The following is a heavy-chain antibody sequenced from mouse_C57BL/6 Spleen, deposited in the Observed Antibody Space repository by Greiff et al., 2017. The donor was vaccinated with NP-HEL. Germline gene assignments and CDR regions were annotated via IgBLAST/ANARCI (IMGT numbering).Heavy chain of an antibody. CDR3: ARDYYGNTWFAY. Sequence: QVQLQQPGAELVRPGSSVKLSCKASGYTFTSYWMHWVKQRPIQGLEWIGNIDPSDSDTHYNQKFKDKATLTVDKSSSTAYMQLSSLTSEDSAVYYCARDYYGNTWFAYWGQGTLVTVSA. CDR2: IDPSDSDT. D-gene: IGHD2-1*01. CDR1: GYTFTSYW. J-gene: IGHJ3*01. V-gene: IGHV1-52*01.